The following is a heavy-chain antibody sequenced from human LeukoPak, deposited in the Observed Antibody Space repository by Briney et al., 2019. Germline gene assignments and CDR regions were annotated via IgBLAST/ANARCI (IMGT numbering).Heavy chain of an antibody. CDR3: ARRNSGTSWSFDS. D-gene: IGHD6-19*01. CDR2: IDNDGSQR. V-gene: IGHV3-7*01. CDR1: GFTFNSYW. Sequence: GSLRLSCEASGFTFNSYWMSWVRQAPGKGLEWVANIDNDGSQRNYIDSVKGRFTISRDNAKASLFLQMNSLSSEDTAVYYCARRNSGTSWSFDSWGQGTLVTVSS. J-gene: IGHJ4*02.